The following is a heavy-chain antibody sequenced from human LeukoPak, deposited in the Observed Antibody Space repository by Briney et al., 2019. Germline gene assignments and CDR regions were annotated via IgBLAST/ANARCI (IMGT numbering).Heavy chain of an antibody. J-gene: IGHJ3*02. Sequence: GGSLRLSCSASGFTFSSYAMHWVRQAPGKGLEYVSAISSNGGSTYYADSVKGRFTISRDNSKNTLYLQMSSLRAEDTAVYYCVKDQARYCSSTSCYDAFDIWGQGTMVTVSP. CDR3: VKDQARYCSSTSCYDAFDI. CDR1: GFTFSSYA. V-gene: IGHV3-64D*06. D-gene: IGHD2-2*01. CDR2: ISSNGGST.